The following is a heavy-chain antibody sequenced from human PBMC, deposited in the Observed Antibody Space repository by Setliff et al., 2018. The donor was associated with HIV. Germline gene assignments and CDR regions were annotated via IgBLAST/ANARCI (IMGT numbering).Heavy chain of an antibody. CDR2: IYYNGNT. Sequence: KPSETLSLTCSVSGASISSPIYYWGWIRQAPGKGLEWIGNIYYNGNTNYNPSLKSRVTISLDTSKNQFSLKLSSVTAADTAVYYCARLRIPVAGYNWFDPWGQGTLVTVSS. CDR1: GASISSPIYY. J-gene: IGHJ5*02. CDR3: ARLRIPVAGYNWFDP. D-gene: IGHD6-19*01. V-gene: IGHV4-61*05.